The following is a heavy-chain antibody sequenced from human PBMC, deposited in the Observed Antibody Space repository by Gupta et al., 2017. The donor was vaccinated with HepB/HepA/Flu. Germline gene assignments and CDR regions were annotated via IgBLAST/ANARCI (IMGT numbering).Heavy chain of an antibody. CDR3: PREGGTWLRFFDL. CDR2: ISFSGKNT. V-gene: IGHV3-30*04. CDR1: GFTFSDYA. Sequence: QVQLVESGGKVVQPGRSLRLSCAASGFTFSDYAFHWVRQAPGKGLEWVAIISFSGKNTCYAEAVKGRLTISRDKSKDKLDLQMKRRRHEDTAIYYCPREGGTWLRFFDLWGQGTRVPVS. D-gene: IGHD5-12*01. J-gene: IGHJ4*02.